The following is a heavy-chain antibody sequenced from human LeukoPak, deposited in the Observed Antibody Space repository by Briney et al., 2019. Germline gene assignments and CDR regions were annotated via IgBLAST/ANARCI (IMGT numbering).Heavy chain of an antibody. CDR1: GFTFSSYG. CDR2: IWFDGSNK. V-gene: IGHV3-33*01. D-gene: IGHD3-22*01. J-gene: IGHJ4*02. CDR3: ARGVVDSSGYYYYFDY. Sequence: GGSLRLSCAASGFTFSSYGMHWVRQAPGKGLEWVALIWFDGSNKYYADSVKGRFTISRDNSKNTLYLQMNSLRAEDTAVYYCARGVVDSSGYYYYFDYRGQGTLVTVSS.